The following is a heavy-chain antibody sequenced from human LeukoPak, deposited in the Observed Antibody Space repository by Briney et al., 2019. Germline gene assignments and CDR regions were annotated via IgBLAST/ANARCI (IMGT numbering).Heavy chain of an antibody. J-gene: IGHJ6*02. CDR1: GFTFSTYA. CDR2: ISYDGTNK. Sequence: GGSLRVSCAASGFTFSTYAMHWVRQAPGKGLEWVAVISYDGTNKYYADSVKGRFTISRDNSKNTLHLQMNSLRAEDTAVYYCAREVAVAGTENGAFNVWGQGTTVTVSS. CDR3: AREVAVAGTENGAFNV. D-gene: IGHD6-19*01. V-gene: IGHV3-30-3*01.